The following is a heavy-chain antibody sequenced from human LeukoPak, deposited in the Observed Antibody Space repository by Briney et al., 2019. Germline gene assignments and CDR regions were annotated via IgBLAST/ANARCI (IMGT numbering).Heavy chain of an antibody. CDR3: AKDRVGAMLYFDL. Sequence: PGGSLRLSCAASGFSISSHNMNWVRQAPGKGLEWVSALSGSGDTTYYGDSERGRFTISRDNSKNTLYLQINSLRAEDTAVYFCAKDRVGAMLYFDLWGQGTLVTVSS. J-gene: IGHJ4*02. D-gene: IGHD1-26*01. V-gene: IGHV3-23*01. CDR2: LSGSGDTT. CDR1: GFSISSHN.